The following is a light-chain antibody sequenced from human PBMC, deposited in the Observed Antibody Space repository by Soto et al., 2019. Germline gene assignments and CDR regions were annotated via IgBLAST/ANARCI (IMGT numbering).Light chain of an antibody. CDR1: QDISDF. Sequence: DIQMTQSPSAMSASVGDRVTITCRASQDISDFLAWFQQKPGEVPKRLIYAASSLESGVPSRFIGSGSRTEFTLTISSLQPEDFATYYCLQDNRYPWTFGQGTKVEIK. V-gene: IGKV1-17*03. J-gene: IGKJ1*01. CDR3: LQDNRYPWT. CDR2: AAS.